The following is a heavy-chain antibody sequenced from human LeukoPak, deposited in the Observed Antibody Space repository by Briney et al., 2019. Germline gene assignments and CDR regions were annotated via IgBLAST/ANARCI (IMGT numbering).Heavy chain of an antibody. J-gene: IGHJ4*02. CDR3: AKDSSTWGNLAGHFDS. Sequence: SETLSLTCTVSGDSISSGSYYWSWIRQPAGKGLEWIGRIYTSGSTNYNPSLKSRVTISVDTSKNQFSLKLSSVTAADTAVYYCAKDSSTWGNLAGHFDSWGQGTLVTVSS. D-gene: IGHD6-13*01. V-gene: IGHV4-61*02. CDR2: IYTSGST. CDR1: GDSISSGSYY.